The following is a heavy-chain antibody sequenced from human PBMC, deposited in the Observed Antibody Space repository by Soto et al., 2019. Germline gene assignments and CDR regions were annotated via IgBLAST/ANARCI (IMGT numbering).Heavy chain of an antibody. CDR3: ARGGQLGSFDF. J-gene: IGHJ4*02. CDR2: IKSDGSST. D-gene: IGHD6-6*01. Sequence: GGSLRLSCAASGFTFSSYWMNWVRQAPGKGLVWVSLIKSDGSSTSYADSVKGRFTISRDTAKNTLYLQMNSLRVEDTAVYYCARGGQLGSFDFWGQGTLVTVSS. CDR1: GFTFSSYW. V-gene: IGHV3-74*01.